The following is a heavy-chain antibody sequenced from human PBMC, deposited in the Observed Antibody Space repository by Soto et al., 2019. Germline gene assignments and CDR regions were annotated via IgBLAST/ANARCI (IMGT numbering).Heavy chain of an antibody. V-gene: IGHV3-30*18. CDR2: ISYDGSTE. Sequence: QAQLVESGGGVVQPGRSLRLSCAASGFTFSGYYMHWVRQAPGKGLEWVAGISYDGSTEYYADSVKGRLTISRDNSANRLFLQMNSLRPEDTAVYYCTKDDGYNDSTYYHYFGMDVWGQGTTVTVSS. CDR3: TKDDGYNDSTYYHYFGMDV. D-gene: IGHD5-12*01. J-gene: IGHJ6*02. CDR1: GFTFSGYY.